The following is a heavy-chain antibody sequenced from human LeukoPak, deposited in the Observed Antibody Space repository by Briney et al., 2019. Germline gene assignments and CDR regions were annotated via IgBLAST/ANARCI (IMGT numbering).Heavy chain of an antibody. Sequence: GGSLRLSCAASGFTFSGYAMNWVRQAPGKGLEWVSSINGGGNTFYADLVKGRFAISRDNAKNSLYLQMNSLRAEDTAVYYCARDPPMGGDFDYWGQGTLVTVSS. CDR3: ARDPPMGGDFDY. D-gene: IGHD2-8*01. V-gene: IGHV3-21*06. J-gene: IGHJ4*02. CDR2: INGGGNT. CDR1: GFTFSGYA.